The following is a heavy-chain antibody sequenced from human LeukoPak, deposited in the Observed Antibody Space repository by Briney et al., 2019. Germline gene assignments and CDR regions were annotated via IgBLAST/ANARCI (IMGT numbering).Heavy chain of an antibody. CDR3: ARGEVDTTMATLTVYNY. CDR2: IYSGGKI. V-gene: IGHV3-66*01. D-gene: IGHD5-18*01. J-gene: IGHJ4*02. Sequence: GGSLRLSCAASGFNVSSNYMSWVRQAPGKGLEWVSVIYSGGKINYADSEKGRFTISRDNSKNTLYLQMNSLRAEDTAVYYCARGEVDTTMATLTVYNYWGQGTLVTVSS. CDR1: GFNVSSNY.